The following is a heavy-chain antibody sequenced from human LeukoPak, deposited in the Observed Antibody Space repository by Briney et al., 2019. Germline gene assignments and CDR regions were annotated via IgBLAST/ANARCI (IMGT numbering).Heavy chain of an antibody. V-gene: IGHV3-21*01. Sequence: PGGSLRLSCAASGFTFSSYSMNWVRQAPGKGLEWVSSISSSSSYIYYADSVKGRFTISRDNAKNSLYLQMNSLRAEDTAVYYCARGGSSWYVFLDYWGQGTLVTVSS. CDR2: ISSSSSYI. CDR3: ARGGSSWYVFLDY. CDR1: GFTFSSYS. J-gene: IGHJ4*02. D-gene: IGHD6-13*01.